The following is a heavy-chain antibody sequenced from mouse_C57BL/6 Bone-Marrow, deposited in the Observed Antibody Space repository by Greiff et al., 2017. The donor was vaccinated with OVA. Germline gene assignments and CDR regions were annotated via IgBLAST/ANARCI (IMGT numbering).Heavy chain of an antibody. J-gene: IGHJ3*01. D-gene: IGHD2-1*01. CDR1: GYAFSSYW. Sequence: QVQLQQSGAELVKPGASVKISCKASGYAFSSYWMNWVKQRPGKGLEWIGEIDPSDSYTNYNQKFKGKATLTVDTSSSTAYMQLSSLTSEDSAVYYCARNGNPFAYWGQGTLVTVSA. CDR3: ARNGNPFAY. V-gene: IGHV1-50*01. CDR2: IDPSDSYT.